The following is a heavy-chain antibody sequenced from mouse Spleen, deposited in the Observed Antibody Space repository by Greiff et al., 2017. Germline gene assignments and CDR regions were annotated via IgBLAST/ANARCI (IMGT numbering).Heavy chain of an antibody. V-gene: IGHV1-50*01. Sequence: VQLQQPGAELVKPGASVKLSCKASGYTFTSYWMQWVKQRPGQGLEWIGEIDPSDSYTNYNQKFKGKATLTVDTSSSTAYMQLSSLTSEDSAVYYCARHRGAMDYWGQGTSVTVSS. J-gene: IGHJ4*01. CDR2: IDPSDSYT. D-gene: IGHD3-1*01. CDR3: ARHRGAMDY. CDR1: GYTFTSYW.